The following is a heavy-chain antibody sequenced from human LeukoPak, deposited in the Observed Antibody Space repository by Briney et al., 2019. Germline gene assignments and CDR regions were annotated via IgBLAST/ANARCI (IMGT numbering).Heavy chain of an antibody. CDR2: IYYSGST. J-gene: IGHJ4*02. Sequence: SETLSLTCTVSGGSISSSSYYWGWIRQPPGKGLEWIGSIYYSGSTYYNPSLKSRVTISVDTSKNQFSLKLSSVTAADTAVYYCASQKVIRYFDWSFEFDYWGQGTLVTVSS. CDR1: GGSISSSSYY. V-gene: IGHV4-39*01. CDR3: ASQKVIRYFDWSFEFDY. D-gene: IGHD3-9*01.